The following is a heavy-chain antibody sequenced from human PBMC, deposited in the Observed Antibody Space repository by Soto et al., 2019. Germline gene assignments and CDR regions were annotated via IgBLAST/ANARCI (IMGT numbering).Heavy chain of an antibody. J-gene: IGHJ4*02. D-gene: IGHD2-15*01. CDR3: ARDRWGYCSGGSCYHYYFDY. CDR1: GFTFSDYY. V-gene: IGHV3-11*01. CDR2: ISSSGSTI. Sequence: QVQLVESGGGLVKPGGSLRLSCAASGFTFSDYYMSWIRQAPGKGLDWVSYISSSGSTIYYADSVKGRFTISRDKAKNSLYLQMNSLRAEDTAVYYCARDRWGYCSGGSCYHYYFDYWGQGTLVTVSS.